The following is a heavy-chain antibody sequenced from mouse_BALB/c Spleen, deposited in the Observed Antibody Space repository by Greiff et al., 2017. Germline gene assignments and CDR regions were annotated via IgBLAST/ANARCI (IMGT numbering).Heavy chain of an antibody. J-gene: IGHJ1*01. CDR1: GFTLTSYG. CDR2: IWAGGST. V-gene: IGHV2-9*02. CDR3: AREEDYFDV. Sequence: VKLVESGPGLVAPSQSLSITCTVSGFTLTSYGVHWVRQPPGKGLEWLGVIWAGGSTNYNSALMSRLSISKDNSKSQVFLKMNSLQTDDTAMYYCAREEDYFDVWGAGTTVTVSS.